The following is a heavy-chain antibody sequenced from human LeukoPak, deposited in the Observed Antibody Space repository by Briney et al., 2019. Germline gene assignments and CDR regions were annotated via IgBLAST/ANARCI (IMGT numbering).Heavy chain of an antibody. CDR1: GFTVSSNY. J-gene: IGHJ6*03. Sequence: PGGSLRLSCAASGFTVSSNYMSWVRQAPGKGLEWVSAIYSGGSTYYADSVKGRFTISRDNSKNTLYLQMNSLRAEDTAVYYCARDSSSWDLYYYMDVWGKGTTVTVSS. CDR3: ARDSSSWDLYYYMDV. V-gene: IGHV3-53*01. CDR2: IYSGGST. D-gene: IGHD6-13*01.